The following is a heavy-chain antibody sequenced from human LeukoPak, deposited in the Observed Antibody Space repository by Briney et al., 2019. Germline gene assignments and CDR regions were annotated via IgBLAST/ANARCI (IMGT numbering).Heavy chain of an antibody. D-gene: IGHD6-19*01. Sequence: KPSETLSLTCTVSGGSISNYWSWLRQPPGKGLEWIGYMYRTGSTNYNPSLKSRVTITPDTSKNQFSLRLTSVTAADTAVYYCAREGTYGWYNWFDPWGQGTLVTVSS. CDR2: MYRTGST. V-gene: IGHV4-59*01. J-gene: IGHJ5*02. CDR1: GGSISNY. CDR3: AREGTYGWYNWFDP.